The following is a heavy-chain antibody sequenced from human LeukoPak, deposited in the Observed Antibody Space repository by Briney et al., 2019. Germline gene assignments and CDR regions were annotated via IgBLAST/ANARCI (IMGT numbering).Heavy chain of an antibody. CDR3: ARSLPHPDY. V-gene: IGHV5-51*01. CDR2: IYPGYSDT. CDR1: GYSFTSYW. J-gene: IGHJ4*02. Sequence: GEALKISCKGSGYSFTSYWIGWVRQMPGKGLELMVIIYPGYSDTRYSPSFQGQVTISADKSISTAYLQWSSLKASDTAMYYCARSLPHPDYWGQGTLVTVSS.